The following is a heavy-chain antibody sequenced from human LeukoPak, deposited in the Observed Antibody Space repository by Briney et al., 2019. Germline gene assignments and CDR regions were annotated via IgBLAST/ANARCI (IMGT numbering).Heavy chain of an antibody. CDR3: ARRGAPYFYYYMDV. D-gene: IGHD1-26*01. Sequence: GGSLRLSCAASGFIFSDYYMSWIRQAPGKGLEWLSYISRSGSTIYYADSVKGRFTISRDNAKNSLYLQMNSLRAEDTAVYYCARRGAPYFYYYMDVWGKGTTVTVSS. V-gene: IGHV3-11*04. CDR1: GFIFSDYY. CDR2: ISRSGSTI. J-gene: IGHJ6*03.